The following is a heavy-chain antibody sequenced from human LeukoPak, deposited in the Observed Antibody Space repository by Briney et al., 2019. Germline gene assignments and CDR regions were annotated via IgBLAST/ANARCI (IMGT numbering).Heavy chain of an antibody. CDR2: INHSGST. CDR1: GGSFSGYY. CDR3: ARETFLYYDILTGSPKGMDV. D-gene: IGHD3-9*01. V-gene: IGHV4-34*01. J-gene: IGHJ6*02. Sequence: SETLSLTCAVYGGSFSGYYWSWIRQPPGKGLEWIGEINHSGSTNYNPSLKSRVTISVDTSKNQFSLKLSSVTAADTAVYYCARETFLYYDILTGSPKGMDVWGQGTTVTVSS.